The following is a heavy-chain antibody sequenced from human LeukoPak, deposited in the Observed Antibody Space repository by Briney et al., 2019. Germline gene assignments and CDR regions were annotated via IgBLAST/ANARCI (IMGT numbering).Heavy chain of an antibody. CDR2: VYYIGST. CDR3: ARLVTNSWYFDS. Sequence: SETLSLTCTVSGGSISYYHWSWIRQPPGKGLEWVGSVYYIGSTNYNPSLKSRLTISVDASKSQFSLRLTSMTAADTAVYYCARLVTNSWYFDSWGQGALVTVSS. J-gene: IGHJ4*02. D-gene: IGHD6-13*01. V-gene: IGHV4-59*08. CDR1: GGSISYYH.